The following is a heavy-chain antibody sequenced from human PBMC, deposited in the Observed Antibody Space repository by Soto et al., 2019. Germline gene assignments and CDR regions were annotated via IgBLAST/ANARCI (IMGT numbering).Heavy chain of an antibody. CDR3: ARSEYCSSTSCYSDYYFDY. CDR1: GFSFSSYA. J-gene: IGHJ4*02. CDR2: TSSSGGTT. Sequence: GGSLRLSCAASGFSFSSYAMTWVRKPPGKGLEWVSTTSSSGGTTYYADSVKGRFTISRDNSKNTLYLQMNSLRAEDTAVYYCARSEYCSSTSCYSDYYFDYWGQGTLVTVSS. D-gene: IGHD2-2*01. V-gene: IGHV3-23*01.